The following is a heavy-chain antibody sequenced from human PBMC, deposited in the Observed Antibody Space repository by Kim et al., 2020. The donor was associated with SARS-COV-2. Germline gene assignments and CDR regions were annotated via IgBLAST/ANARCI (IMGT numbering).Heavy chain of an antibody. J-gene: IGHJ6*02. Sequence: GGSLRLSCAASGFTFDDYAMHWVRQAPGKGLEWVSGISWNSGSIGYADSVKGRFTISRDNAENSLYLQMNSLRAEDTALYYCATLGYYYGSGSYNYYYYGMDVWGQGTTVTVSS. D-gene: IGHD3-10*01. V-gene: IGHV3-9*01. CDR2: ISWNSGSI. CDR1: GFTFDDYA. CDR3: ATLGYYYGSGSYNYYYYGMDV.